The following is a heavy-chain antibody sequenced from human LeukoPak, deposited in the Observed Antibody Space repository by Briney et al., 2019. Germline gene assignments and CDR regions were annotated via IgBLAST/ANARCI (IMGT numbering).Heavy chain of an antibody. J-gene: IGHJ3*02. CDR2: IKSKTDGGTT. Sequence: GGSLRLACAASGFTFSNAWMSWVRQAPGKGLEWVGRIKSKTDGGTTDYAAPVKGRFTISRDDSKNTLYLQMNSLKTEDTAVYYCTTDRGPEAFDIWGQGTMVTVSS. CDR3: TTDRGPEAFDI. CDR1: GFTFSNAW. D-gene: IGHD3-10*01. V-gene: IGHV3-15*01.